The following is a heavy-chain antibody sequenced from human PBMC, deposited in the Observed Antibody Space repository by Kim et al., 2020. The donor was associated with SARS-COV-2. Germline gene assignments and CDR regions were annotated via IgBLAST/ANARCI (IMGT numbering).Heavy chain of an antibody. CDR2: INSDGSST. V-gene: IGHV3-74*01. J-gene: IGHJ4*02. CDR3: ARPLLWFGELIDY. D-gene: IGHD3-10*01. CDR1: GFTFSSYW. Sequence: GGSLRLSCAASGFTFSSYWMHWVRQAPGKGLVWVSRINSDGSSTSYADSVKGRFTISRDNAKNTLYLQMNGLRAEDTAVYYCARPLLWFGELIDYWGQGTLVTVSS.